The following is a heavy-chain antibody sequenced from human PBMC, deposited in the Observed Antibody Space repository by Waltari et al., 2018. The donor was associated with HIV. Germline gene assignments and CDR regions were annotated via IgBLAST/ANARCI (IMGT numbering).Heavy chain of an antibody. CDR1: GGTFSSYA. J-gene: IGHJ6*02. CDR2: IIPIFSTA. D-gene: IGHD3-3*01. V-gene: IGHV1-69*01. Sequence: QVQLVQSGAEVKKPGSSVKVPCKVSGGTFSSYAISWVRQVPGQGLEWRGGIIPIFSTANYAQKFQGRVTITADESTSTAYMELSSLRSEDTTVYYCARRRVVISSLDYYYYGMDVWGQGTTVTVSS. CDR3: ARRRVVISSLDYYYYGMDV.